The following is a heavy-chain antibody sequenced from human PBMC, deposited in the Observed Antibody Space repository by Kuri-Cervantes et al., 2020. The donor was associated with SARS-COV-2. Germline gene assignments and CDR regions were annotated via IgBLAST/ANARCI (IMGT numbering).Heavy chain of an antibody. J-gene: IGHJ2*01. D-gene: IGHD2-2*01. V-gene: IGHV3-64*01. CDR2: ISSNGGST. Sequence: LSLTCAASGFTFSSYSMNWVRQAPGKGLEYVSAISSNGGSTYYANSVKGRFTISRDNSKNTLYLQMGSLRAEDMAVYYCARDLGGSTSQDWYFDLWGRGTLVTVSS. CDR1: GFTFSSYS. CDR3: ARDLGGSTSQDWYFDL.